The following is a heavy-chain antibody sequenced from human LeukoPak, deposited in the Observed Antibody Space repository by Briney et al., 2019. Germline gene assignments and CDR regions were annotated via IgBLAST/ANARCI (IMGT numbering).Heavy chain of an antibody. V-gene: IGHV3-21*01. CDR3: ARGDPSGGPYGMDV. CDR2: ISSAGSYI. J-gene: IGHJ6*02. Sequence: GGSLRLSCAASGFSLSTYNVCWVRQAPGKGLEWVSSISSAGSYIHYADSVKGRFTTSRDNAKSSLYLQMNSLRDEDTAVYYCARGDPSGGPYGMDVWGQGTTVTASS. D-gene: IGHD2-15*01. CDR1: GFSLSTYN.